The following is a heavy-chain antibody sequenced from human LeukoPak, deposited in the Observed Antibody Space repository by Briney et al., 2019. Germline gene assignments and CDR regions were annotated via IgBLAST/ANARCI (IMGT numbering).Heavy chain of an antibody. CDR1: GGSFSGYY. J-gene: IGHJ5*02. D-gene: IGHD1-26*01. V-gene: IGHV4-34*01. Sequence: SETLSLTCAVYGGSFSGYYWSWIRQPPGKGLEGIGEINHSGSTNYNPSLKSRVTISADTSKNQFSLKLSSVTAADTAVYYCARSSRSSGRYWFDPWGQGTLVTVSS. CDR2: INHSGST. CDR3: ARSSRSSGRYWFDP.